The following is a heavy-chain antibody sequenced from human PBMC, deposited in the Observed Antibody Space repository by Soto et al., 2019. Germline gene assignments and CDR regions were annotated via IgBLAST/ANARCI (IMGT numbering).Heavy chain of an antibody. V-gene: IGHV3-23*01. J-gene: IGHJ4*02. Sequence: GGSLRLSCAVSGFTFSNYGMNWVRQAPGKGLEWVSAISGSGGSSTYYADSVKGRFTISRDNSKTTLYLQMNSLRAEDTAVYYCAKDHYGVNFDSWGQGTLGTVSS. CDR1: GFTFSNYG. CDR2: ISGSGGSST. CDR3: AKDHYGVNFDS. D-gene: IGHD4-17*01.